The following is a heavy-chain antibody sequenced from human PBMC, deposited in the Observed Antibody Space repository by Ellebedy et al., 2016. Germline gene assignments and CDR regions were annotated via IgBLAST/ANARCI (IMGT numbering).Heavy chain of an antibody. CDR3: ARDTYSSGWSKPLGMRIDY. CDR1: GYTFTGYY. Sequence: ASVKVSXXASGYTFTGYYMHWVRQAPGQGLEWMGWINPNSGGTNYAQKFQGRVTMTRDTSISTAYMELSRLRSDDTAVYYCARDTYSSGWSKPLGMRIDYWGQGTLVTVSS. V-gene: IGHV1-2*02. J-gene: IGHJ4*02. CDR2: INPNSGGT. D-gene: IGHD6-19*01.